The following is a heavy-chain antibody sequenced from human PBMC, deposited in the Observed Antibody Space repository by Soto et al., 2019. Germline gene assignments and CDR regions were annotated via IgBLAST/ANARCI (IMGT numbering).Heavy chain of an antibody. Sequence: GGSLRLSCAASGFSFSSSAMTWVRQAPGKGLEWVSAISGSGDTTYYAHTVKGRFIIARDNFKSTVYLQMNSLRAEDSALYYFALDLYFESPTASNYWGQGTQVTGSS. CDR3: ALDLYFESPTASNY. D-gene: IGHD3-9*01. CDR1: GFSFSSSA. J-gene: IGHJ4*02. CDR2: ISGSGDTT. V-gene: IGHV3-23*01.